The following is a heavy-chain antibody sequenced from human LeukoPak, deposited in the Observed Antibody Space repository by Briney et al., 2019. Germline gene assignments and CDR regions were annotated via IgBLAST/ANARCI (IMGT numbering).Heavy chain of an antibody. V-gene: IGHV3-7*01. CDR1: GFAISSSW. Sequence: GGSLRLSCVVSGFAISSSWMTWVRQVPGKGLEWVANINQDGSEKHYVDSVRGRFTISRDNARDSLYLQMNSLGDTAVYYCAREPGLGYAFDIWGQGTKVTVSS. D-gene: IGHD1-1*01. CDR3: AREPGLGYAFDI. CDR2: INQDGSEK. J-gene: IGHJ3*02.